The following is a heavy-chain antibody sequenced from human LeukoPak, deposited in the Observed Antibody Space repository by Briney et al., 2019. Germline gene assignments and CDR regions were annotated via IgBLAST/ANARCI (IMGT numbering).Heavy chain of an antibody. Sequence: GESLKISCKGSGYSFTSYWIGWVRQVPGKGLEWMGIIYPGDSDTRYSPSFQGQVTISADKSISTAYLQWSSLKASDTAMYYCAREGYCSGGGCYPPFDYWGQGTLVTVSS. D-gene: IGHD2-15*01. V-gene: IGHV5-51*01. J-gene: IGHJ4*02. CDR1: GYSFTSYW. CDR3: AREGYCSGGGCYPPFDY. CDR2: IYPGDSDT.